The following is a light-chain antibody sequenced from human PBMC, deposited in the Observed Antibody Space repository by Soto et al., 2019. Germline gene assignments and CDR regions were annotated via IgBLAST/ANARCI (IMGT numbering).Light chain of an antibody. CDR3: QQSYSTPWT. CDR1: QSISSY. J-gene: IGKJ1*01. V-gene: IGKV1-39*01. Sequence: DLQLPQSPSSLSASVGDRVTITCRASQSISSYLNWYQQKPGKAPKLLIYAASSLQSGVPSRFSGSGSGTDFTLTISSLQPEDFATYYCQQSYSTPWTFGQGTKVDIK. CDR2: AAS.